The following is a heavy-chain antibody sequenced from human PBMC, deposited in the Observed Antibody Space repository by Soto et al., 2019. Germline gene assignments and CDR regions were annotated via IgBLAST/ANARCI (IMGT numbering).Heavy chain of an antibody. J-gene: IGHJ6*02. Sequence: EVQVLASGGGLVQPGESLRLSCTASGFTFTTYDMNWVRQAPGKGLEWVSGISGSGTRAYYADSVKGRFTISRDNFKNTLYLQMNRLRAEDTAIYYCANRPRYYNLDVWGQGTTVTVSS. CDR1: GFTFTTYD. V-gene: IGHV3-23*01. CDR3: ANRPRYYNLDV. CDR2: ISGSGTRA.